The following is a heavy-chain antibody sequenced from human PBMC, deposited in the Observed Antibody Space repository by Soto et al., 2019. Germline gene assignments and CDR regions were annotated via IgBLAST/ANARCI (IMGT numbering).Heavy chain of an antibody. CDR1: GGSVSSGAYY. Sequence: QVQLQESGPGLVKPWDTLSLTCSVFGGSVSSGAYYWSWIRQPPGKGLEWIGYIYYSGSTNYNPSLKSRVTISVDTSKNQFSLKLSSVTAADTAVYYCARFKHHSNWFDPWGQGTLVTVSS. CDR3: ARFKHHSNWFDP. CDR2: IYYSGST. J-gene: IGHJ5*02. V-gene: IGHV4-61*08.